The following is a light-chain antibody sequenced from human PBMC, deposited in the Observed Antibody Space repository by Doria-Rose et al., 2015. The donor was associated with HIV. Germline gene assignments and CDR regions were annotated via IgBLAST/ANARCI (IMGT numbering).Light chain of an antibody. CDR2: GAS. V-gene: IGKV3-20*01. J-gene: IGKJ1*01. CDR3: QQYGSTPPT. CDR1: QSVTSNY. Sequence: TQSPGTLSLSPGGRATLSCRASQSVTSNYLAWYQQKPGQAPRLLIYGASSRVTGIPDRFSGSGSGTDFTLTISRLEPEDFAVYYCQQYGSTPPTFGQGTKVEIK.